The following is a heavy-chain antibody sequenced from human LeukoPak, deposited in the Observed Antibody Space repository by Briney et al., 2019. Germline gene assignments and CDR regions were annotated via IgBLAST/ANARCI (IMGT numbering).Heavy chain of an antibody. D-gene: IGHD3-10*01. CDR3: AGWVRGVIQNWFDP. CDR2: IIPIFGTA. J-gene: IGHJ5*02. V-gene: IGHV1-69*05. CDR1: GGTFSSYA. Sequence: GASVKVSCKASGGTFSSYAISWVRQAPGQGLEWMGRIIPIFGTANYAQKFQGRVTITTDESTSTAYMELSSLRSEDTAVYYCAGWVRGVIQNWFDPWGQGTLVTVSS.